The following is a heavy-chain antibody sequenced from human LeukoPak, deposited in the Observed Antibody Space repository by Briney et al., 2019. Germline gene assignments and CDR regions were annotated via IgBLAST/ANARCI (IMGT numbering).Heavy chain of an antibody. J-gene: IGHJ4*02. CDR1: GDSVSSNSVT. CDR2: TYYRSHWVY. D-gene: IGHD1-1*01. CDR3: ARESVAERFDC. V-gene: IGHV6-1*01. Sequence: SQTLSLTCAISGDSVSSNSVTWNWIRQSPSRGLEWLGRTYYRSHWVYDYAGSVKGRITVNPGTSKNQFSLQLKSVIPEDTAVYYCARESVAERFDCWSQGSLVTVSS.